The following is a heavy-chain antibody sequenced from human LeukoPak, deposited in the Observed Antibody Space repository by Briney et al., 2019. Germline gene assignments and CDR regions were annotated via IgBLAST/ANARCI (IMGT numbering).Heavy chain of an antibody. V-gene: IGHV3-23*01. D-gene: IGHD6-19*01. J-gene: IGHJ4*02. CDR2: IGASGDNT. CDR3: ANTTTVASGFFYFDY. CDR1: GFTFNNYA. Sequence: GGSLRLSCAVSGFTFNNYAMSWVRQAPGKGLEWVSAIGASGDNTYYADSVKGRFTISRDNSKNMLNLQMNSLRAEDTAVYYCANTTTVASGFFYFDYWGQGTLVTVSS.